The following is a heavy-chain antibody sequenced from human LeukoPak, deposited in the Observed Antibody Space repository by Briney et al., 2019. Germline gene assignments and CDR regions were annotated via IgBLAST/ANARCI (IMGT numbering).Heavy chain of an antibody. CDR1: GFAFNCFY. Sequence: ASVKVSCRASGFAFNCFYMYWLRQAPGQGLEWMGLIKADTGATMYAEKFQGRVTMTRDTSFGTLYMELSSLASHDTAVYYCTREGDWHHQDFDLWGQGTLVTVSS. V-gene: IGHV1-2*02. J-gene: IGHJ4*02. CDR3: TREGDWHHQDFDL. D-gene: IGHD3-9*01. CDR2: IKADTGAT.